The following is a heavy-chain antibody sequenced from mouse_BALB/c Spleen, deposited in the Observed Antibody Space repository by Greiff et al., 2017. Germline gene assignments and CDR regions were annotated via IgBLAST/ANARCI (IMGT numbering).Heavy chain of an antibody. D-gene: IGHD2-4*01. V-gene: IGHV1S22*01. Sequence: LKQPGSELVRPGASVKLSCKASGYTFTSYWMHWVKQRPGQGLEWIGNIYPGSGSTNYDEKFKSKATLTVDTSSSTAYMQLSSLTSEDSAVYYCTGYDYAWFAYWGQGTLVTVSA. CDR1: GYTFTSYW. J-gene: IGHJ3*01. CDR2: IYPGSGST. CDR3: TGYDYAWFAY.